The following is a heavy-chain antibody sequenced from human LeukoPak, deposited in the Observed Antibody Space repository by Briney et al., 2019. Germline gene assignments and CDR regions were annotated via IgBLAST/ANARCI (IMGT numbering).Heavy chain of an antibody. CDR3: EREGPFDF. CDR2: IKQDGSEK. CDR1: GFTFRNYW. J-gene: IGHJ4*02. V-gene: IGHV3-7*01. Sequence: GGSLRLSCAASGFTFRNYWMSWVRQAPGKGLEWVANIKQDGSEKYYVDSVKGRFTISRDNAKNLLYLQMNSLRTDDTAVYFCEREGPFDFWGQGTLVTVSS.